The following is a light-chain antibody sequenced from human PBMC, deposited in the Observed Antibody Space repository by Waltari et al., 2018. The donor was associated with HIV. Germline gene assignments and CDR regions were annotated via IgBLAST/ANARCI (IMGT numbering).Light chain of an antibody. J-gene: IGLJ1*01. V-gene: IGLV2-11*01. Sequence: QSALTQPHLVSASPGPSLTISCTATSSYVDTFVSWYQQHPGKAPKVIIYDVDKRPSGVPDRFSGSKSGNTASLTISGLQAEDEADYHCCSHAGNLIFVFGTGTRVTVL. CDR3: CSHAGNLIFV. CDR1: SSYVDTF. CDR2: DVD.